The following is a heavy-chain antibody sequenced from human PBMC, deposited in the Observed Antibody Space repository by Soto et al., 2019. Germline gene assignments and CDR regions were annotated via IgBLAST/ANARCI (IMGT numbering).Heavy chain of an antibody. CDR1: GFTFSSYA. CDR2: ISGSGGST. J-gene: IGHJ4*02. CDR3: AKGALIAAAGTSFDY. V-gene: IGHV3-23*01. Sequence: GGSLRLSCGTSGFTFSSYAMSWVRQAPGKGLEWVSAISGSGGSTYYADSVKGRFTISRDNSKNTLYLQMNSLRAEDTAVYYCAKGALIAAAGTSFDYWGQGTLVTVSS. D-gene: IGHD6-13*01.